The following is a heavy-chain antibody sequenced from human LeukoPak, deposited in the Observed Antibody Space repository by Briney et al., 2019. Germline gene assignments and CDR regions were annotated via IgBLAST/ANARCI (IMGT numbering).Heavy chain of an antibody. J-gene: IGHJ4*02. D-gene: IGHD4-17*01. CDR2: IIPILGIA. CDR1: GGTFSSYA. Sequence: SVKVSCKASGGTFSSYAISWVRQAPGQGLEWMGRIIPILGIANYAQKFQGRVTITADKSTSTDYMELSSLRSEDTAVYYCARTYGDYFVISRAYFDYWGQGTLVTVSS. V-gene: IGHV1-69*04. CDR3: ARTYGDYFVISRAYFDY.